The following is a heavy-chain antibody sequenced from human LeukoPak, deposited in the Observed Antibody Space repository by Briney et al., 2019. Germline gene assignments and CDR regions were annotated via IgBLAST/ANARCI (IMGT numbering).Heavy chain of an antibody. Sequence: SSETLSLTCTVSGGSISSSSYYWGWIRQPPGKGLEWIGSIYYSGSTYYNPSLKSRVTISVDTSKNQFSLKLSSVTAADTAVYYCARTNGGDFDYWGQGTLVTVSS. V-gene: IGHV4-39*07. J-gene: IGHJ4*02. CDR1: GGSISSSSYY. CDR2: IYYSGST. D-gene: IGHD4-23*01. CDR3: ARTNGGDFDY.